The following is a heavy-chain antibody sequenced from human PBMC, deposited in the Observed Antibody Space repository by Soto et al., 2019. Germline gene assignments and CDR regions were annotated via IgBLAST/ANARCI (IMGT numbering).Heavy chain of an antibody. CDR3: ARDQTDSGGYSDS. CDR2: IWGDGSNE. D-gene: IGHD3-22*01. V-gene: IGHV3-33*01. J-gene: IGHJ4*02. CDR1: GFNFSSYG. Sequence: GGSLRLSCEASGFNFSSYGIHWVRQAPGKGLEWVAIIWGDGSNEYYADSVKGRFTISRDNSKNTVYLQVSKLRAEDTAVYFCARDQTDSGGYSDSWGQGTLVTVSS.